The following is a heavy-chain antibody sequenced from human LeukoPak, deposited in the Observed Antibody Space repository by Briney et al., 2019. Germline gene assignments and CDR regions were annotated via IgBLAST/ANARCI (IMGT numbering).Heavy chain of an antibody. CDR1: GFTLSNYA. CDR2: VSVSGGT. V-gene: IGHV3-23*01. Sequence: GGSLRLSCAAPGFTLSNYAMSWVRQAPGKGLEWVSGVSVSGGTSYVDSVKGRFTMSRDRSKNILFLQMSSLRAGDTAMYYCARSAPPPENTSGWVNWFDSWGQGTLVIVSS. J-gene: IGHJ5*01. CDR3: ARSAPPPENTSGWVNWFDS. D-gene: IGHD6-25*01.